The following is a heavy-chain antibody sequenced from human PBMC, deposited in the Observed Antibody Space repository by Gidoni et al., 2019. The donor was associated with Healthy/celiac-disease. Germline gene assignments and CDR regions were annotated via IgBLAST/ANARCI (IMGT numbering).Heavy chain of an antibody. CDR2: ISSSSSYT. D-gene: IGHD3-3*01. CDR3: ARDLVVVWSGYYTSEPYYFDY. V-gene: IGHV3-11*06. CDR1: GFTLRDYH. Sequence: QVQLVESGGGLVKPGGSLRLSCAASGFTLRDYHMRLNRQAPGKGLEWVSYISSSSSYTNYADSVKGRFTISRDNAKNSLYLQMNSLRAEDTAVYYCARDLVVVWSGYYTSEPYYFDYWGQGTLVTVSS. J-gene: IGHJ4*02.